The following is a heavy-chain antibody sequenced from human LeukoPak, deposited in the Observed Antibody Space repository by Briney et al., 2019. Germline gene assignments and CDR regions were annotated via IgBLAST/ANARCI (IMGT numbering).Heavy chain of an antibody. Sequence: SVKVSCKASGGTFSSYAISWVRQAPGQGLEWMGGIIPIFGTANYAQKFQGRVTMTRDTSTSTVYMELSSLRSEDTAVYYCARDFWYYYDSSGYYYDYWGQGTLVTVSS. CDR2: IIPIFGTA. CDR3: ARDFWYYYDSSGYYYDY. J-gene: IGHJ4*02. V-gene: IGHV1-69*05. CDR1: GGTFSSYA. D-gene: IGHD3-22*01.